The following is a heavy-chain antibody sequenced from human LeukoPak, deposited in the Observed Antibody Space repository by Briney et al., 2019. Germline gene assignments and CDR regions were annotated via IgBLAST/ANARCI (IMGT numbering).Heavy chain of an antibody. CDR2: IYYSGST. D-gene: IGHD5-24*01. Sequence: PSETLSLTCTVSGVSISSSNSYWGWIRQPPGKGLEWIGSIYYSGSTYYNASLKSRVTISVDTSKNQLSLKLSSVTAADTAVYYCARDGEMASRGAHDHWGQGTLVTVSS. CDR1: GVSISSSNSY. CDR3: ARDGEMASRGAHDH. V-gene: IGHV4-39*07. J-gene: IGHJ4*02.